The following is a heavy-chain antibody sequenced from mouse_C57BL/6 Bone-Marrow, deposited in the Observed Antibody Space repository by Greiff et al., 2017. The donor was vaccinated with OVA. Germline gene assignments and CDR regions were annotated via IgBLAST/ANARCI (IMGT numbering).Heavy chain of an antibody. Sequence: VHVKQSGAELVKPGASVKLSCTASGFNIKDYYMHWVKQRTEQGLEWIGRIDPEDGETKYAPKFQGKATITADTSSNTAYLQLSSLTSEDTAVYYCASLCTTVVAPFDYWGQGTTLTVSS. CDR1: GFNIKDYY. V-gene: IGHV14-2*01. CDR2: IDPEDGET. J-gene: IGHJ2*01. D-gene: IGHD1-1*01. CDR3: ASLCTTVVAPFDY.